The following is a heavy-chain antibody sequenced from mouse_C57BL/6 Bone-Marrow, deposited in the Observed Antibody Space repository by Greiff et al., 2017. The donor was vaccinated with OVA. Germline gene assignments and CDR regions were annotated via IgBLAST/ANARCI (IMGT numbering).Heavy chain of an antibody. CDR3: TRAGTSLGRDY. D-gene: IGHD4-1*01. CDR1: GYTFTDYE. Sequence: VQLQQSGAELVRPGASVTLSCKASGYTFTDYEMHWVKQTPVHGLEWIGAIDPETGGTAYNQKFKGKAILTAVTSASTAYMELSSLTNEDSAVYYCTRAGTSLGRDYWGQGTTLTVSS. V-gene: IGHV1-15*01. J-gene: IGHJ2*01. CDR2: IDPETGGT.